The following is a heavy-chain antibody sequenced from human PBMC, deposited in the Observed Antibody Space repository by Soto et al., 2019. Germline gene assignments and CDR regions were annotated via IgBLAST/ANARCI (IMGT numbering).Heavy chain of an antibody. CDR3: ARCAATSGTGYGFDY. CDR2: IDHSGST. CDR1: GGSISSSSW. Sequence: QVQLQESGPGLVEPSGTLSLTCVVSGGSISSSSWWSWVRQPPGKGLGWIGEIDHSGSTNFNPSLKSRVTISVDKSMLQFSLSLSAVTAADTAVYYCARCAATSGTGYGFDYWGQGTLVTVSS. D-gene: IGHD1-1*01. V-gene: IGHV4-4*02. J-gene: IGHJ4*02.